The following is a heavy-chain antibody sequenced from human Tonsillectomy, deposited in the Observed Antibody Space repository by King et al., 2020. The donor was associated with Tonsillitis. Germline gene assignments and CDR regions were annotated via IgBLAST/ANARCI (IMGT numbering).Heavy chain of an antibody. V-gene: IGHV3-48*04. CDR2: ISSSSSTI. CDR1: GFTFSSYS. J-gene: IGHJ3*02. Sequence: QLVQSGGGLVQPGGSLRLSCAASGFTFSSYSMNWVRQAPGKGLEWVSYISSSSSTIYYADSVKGRFTISRDNAKNSLYLQMNSLRAEDTAVYYCAPPSPSYVDYGNYVGAFDIWGQGTMVTVSS. D-gene: IGHD4-11*01. CDR3: APPSPSYVDYGNYVGAFDI.